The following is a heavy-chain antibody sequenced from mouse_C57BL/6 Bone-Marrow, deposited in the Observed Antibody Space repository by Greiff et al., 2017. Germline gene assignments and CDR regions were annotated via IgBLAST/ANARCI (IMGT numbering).Heavy chain of an antibody. J-gene: IGHJ4*01. CDR2: ISDGGSYT. CDR3: ARSSTVVGDYYAMDY. Sequence: DVQLVESGGGLVKPGGSLKLSCAASGFTFSSYAMSWVRQTPEKRLEWVATISDGGSYTYYPDNVKGRFTISRDNAKNNLYLQMSHLKSEDTAMYYCARSSTVVGDYYAMDYWGQGTSVTVSS. V-gene: IGHV5-4*01. D-gene: IGHD1-1*01. CDR1: GFTFSSYA.